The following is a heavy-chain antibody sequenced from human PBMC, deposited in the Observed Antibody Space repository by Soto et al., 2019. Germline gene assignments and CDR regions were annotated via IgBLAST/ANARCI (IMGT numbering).Heavy chain of an antibody. J-gene: IGHJ2*01. Sequence: QVQLVASGGGVVQPGRSLRLSCAASGFTFSSYGMHWVRQAPGKGLEWVAVISYDGSNKYYADSVKGRFTISRDNSKNTLYLQMNSLRAEDTAVYYCANRRIAARLIYWYFDLWGRGTLVTVPS. V-gene: IGHV3-30*18. CDR2: ISYDGSNK. CDR1: GFTFSSYG. D-gene: IGHD6-6*01. CDR3: ANRRIAARLIYWYFDL.